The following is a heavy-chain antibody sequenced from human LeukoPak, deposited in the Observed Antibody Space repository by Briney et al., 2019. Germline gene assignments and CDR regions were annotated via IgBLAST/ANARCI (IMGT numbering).Heavy chain of an antibody. V-gene: IGHV4-59*12. CDR1: GGSISSYY. Sequence: PSETLSLTCTVSGGSISSYYWSWIRQPPGKGLEWIGYIYYSGSTNYNPSLKSRVTISVDTSKNQFSLKLSSVTAADTAVYYCARLGYCSSTSCSTGDYWGQGTLVTVSS. J-gene: IGHJ4*02. CDR3: ARLGYCSSTSCSTGDY. CDR2: IYYSGST. D-gene: IGHD2-2*01.